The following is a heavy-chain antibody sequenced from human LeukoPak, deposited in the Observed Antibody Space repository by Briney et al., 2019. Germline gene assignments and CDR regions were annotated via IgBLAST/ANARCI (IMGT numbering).Heavy chain of an antibody. CDR2: IYHSGST. V-gene: IGHV4-30-2*01. J-gene: IGHJ4*02. D-gene: IGHD3-10*01. CDR3: ARVPYYSGFQAEYYFDY. Sequence: SQTLSLTCAVSGGSISSGGYSWSWIRQPPGKGLEWIGYIYHSGSTYYNPSLKSRVTISVDRSKNQFSLKLSSVTAADTAVYYCARVPYYSGFQAEYYFDYWGQGTLVTVSS. CDR1: GGSISSGGYS.